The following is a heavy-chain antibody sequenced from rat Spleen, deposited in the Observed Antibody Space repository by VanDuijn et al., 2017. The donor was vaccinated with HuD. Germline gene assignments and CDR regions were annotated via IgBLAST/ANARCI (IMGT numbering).Heavy chain of an antibody. CDR3: ARHVPPPRDYFDY. J-gene: IGHJ2*01. V-gene: IGHV5-29*01. CDR1: GFTFSDYY. CDR2: ISYEGTST. D-gene: IGHD3-1*01. Sequence: EVQLVESGGGLVQPGRSLKLSCAASGFTFSDYYMAWVRQAPAKGLEWVASISYEGTSTYYRDSVKGRFTISRDNAKSTLYLQMDSLRSEDTATYYCARHVPPPRDYFDYWGQGVMVTVSS.